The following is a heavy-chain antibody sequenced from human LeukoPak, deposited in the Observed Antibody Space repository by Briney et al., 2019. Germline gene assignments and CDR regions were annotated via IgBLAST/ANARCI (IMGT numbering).Heavy chain of an antibody. V-gene: IGHV3-43D*03. J-gene: IGHJ6*03. Sequence: AGGSLRLSCAASGFTFDDYAMHWVRQAPGKGLEWVSLISWGGGSTYYADSVKGRFTISRDNSKNSLYLQMNSLRAEDTALYYCAKGGPRYYYYYMDVWGKGTTVTVSS. CDR3: AKGGPRYYYYYMDV. CDR2: ISWGGGST. CDR1: GFTFDDYA. D-gene: IGHD3-10*01.